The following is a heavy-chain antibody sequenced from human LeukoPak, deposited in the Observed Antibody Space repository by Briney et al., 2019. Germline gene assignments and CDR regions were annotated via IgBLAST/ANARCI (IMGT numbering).Heavy chain of an antibody. CDR1: GGSITTSSYY. Sequence: SETLSLTCSVSGGSITTSSYYWGWIRQSPEKGLEWIGSNYYTGGTFYSPSLKSRVTISVDTSKNQFSLKLSSVTAADTAVYYCARHGGTRVTLVEVYYFDYWGQGTLVTVSS. CDR2: NYYTGGT. J-gene: IGHJ4*02. CDR3: ARHGGTRVTLVEVYYFDY. V-gene: IGHV4-39*01. D-gene: IGHD4-11*01.